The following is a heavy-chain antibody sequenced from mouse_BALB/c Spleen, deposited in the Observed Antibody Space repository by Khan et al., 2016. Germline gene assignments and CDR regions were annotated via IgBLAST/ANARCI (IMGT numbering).Heavy chain of an antibody. CDR3: GRLELRSCFDV. J-gene: IGHJ1*01. CDR1: GFTFNTYA. CDR2: IRTKSNNLIT. Sequence: EVQLVESGGGLVQPKGSLKLSCVASGFTFNTYAMDWVRQAPGKGLEWVGRIRTKSNNLITNQAEKVKDRFTISRDDSLSMLKLGKNNSKTEYPAIYYCGRLELRSCFDVWGPGTTVTVSS. D-gene: IGHD1-1*01. V-gene: IGHV10-1*02.